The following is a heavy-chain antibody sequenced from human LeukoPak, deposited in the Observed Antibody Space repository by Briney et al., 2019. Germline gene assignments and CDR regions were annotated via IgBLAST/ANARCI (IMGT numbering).Heavy chain of an antibody. D-gene: IGHD1-26*01. CDR1: GFTFSIYA. Sequence: GGSLRLSCVASGFTFSIYAMTWVRQAPGKGLEWVSGISGGSESTYYADSVKGRFTISRDNSRNTLYMEMNNLRGADTAVYYCAKGWTAVGSWGQGTRVTVSS. CDR2: ISGGSEST. CDR3: AKGWTAVGS. J-gene: IGHJ5*02. V-gene: IGHV3-23*01.